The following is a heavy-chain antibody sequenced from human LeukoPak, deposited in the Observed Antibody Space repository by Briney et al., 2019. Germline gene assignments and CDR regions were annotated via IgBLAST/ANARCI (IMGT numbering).Heavy chain of an antibody. D-gene: IGHD6-13*01. CDR1: GFTFSSYA. CDR3: AKDLMPQKYSSSWHSLY. V-gene: IGHV3-23*01. CDR2: ISGSGGST. J-gene: IGHJ4*02. Sequence: PGGSLRLSCAASGFTFSSYAMSWVRQAPRKGLEWVSAISGSGGSTYYADSVKGRFTISRDNSKNTLYLQMNSLRAEDTAVYYCAKDLMPQKYSSSWHSLYWGQGTLVTVSS.